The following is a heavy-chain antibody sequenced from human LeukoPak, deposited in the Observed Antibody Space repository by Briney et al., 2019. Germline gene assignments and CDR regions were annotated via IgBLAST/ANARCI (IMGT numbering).Heavy chain of an antibody. CDR1: GFTFSNSW. V-gene: IGHV3-7*01. J-gene: IGHJ4*02. Sequence: GGSLRLSCVDSGFTFSNSWMSWVCQAPGRGLEWVATSNADGSEEFYVESVKGRFTISRNNARNSLFLHMDSLRAEDTAVYYCARDRAYGTFDYWGQGTLVTVSS. D-gene: IGHD4-17*01. CDR3: ARDRAYGTFDY. CDR2: SNADGSEE.